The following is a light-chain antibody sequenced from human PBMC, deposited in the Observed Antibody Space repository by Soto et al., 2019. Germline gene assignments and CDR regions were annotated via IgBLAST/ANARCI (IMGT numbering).Light chain of an antibody. J-gene: IGLJ2*01. CDR1: SSDVGGYNY. CDR2: DVS. V-gene: IGLV2-14*01. CDR3: SSYTSSSTLVV. Sequence: QSALTQPASVSGSPGQSITICCTGTSSDVGGYNYVSWYQQHPGKAPKLMIYDVSNRPSGVSNRFSGSKSGNTASLTISGLQAEDEADYYCSSYTSSSTLVVFGGGTKVTVL.